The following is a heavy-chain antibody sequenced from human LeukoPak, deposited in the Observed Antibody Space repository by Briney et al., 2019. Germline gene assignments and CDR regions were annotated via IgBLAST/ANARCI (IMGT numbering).Heavy chain of an antibody. CDR1: GDSIIGYY. Sequence: SETLSLACSVSGDSIIGYYWGWIRQPPGKGLEWIGNIYYTGNTYYNSSLKSRVTISLDTSKNQFSLKVISMTAADTAAYYCTKSDGYGLIRICGRGTMVTVSS. CDR3: TKSDGYGLIRI. CDR2: IYYTGNT. V-gene: IGHV4-39*07. J-gene: IGHJ3*02. D-gene: IGHD3-10*01.